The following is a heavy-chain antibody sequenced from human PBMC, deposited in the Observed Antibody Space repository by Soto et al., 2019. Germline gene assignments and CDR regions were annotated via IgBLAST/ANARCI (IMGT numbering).Heavy chain of an antibody. J-gene: IGHJ5*02. CDR1: GVSISSYY. CDR3: ASSPGSEVNWFDP. CDR2: IYYSGST. Sequence: SDTLSLTCTVSGVSISSYYWIWIRQPPGKGLEWIGYIYYSGSTNYNPSLKSRVTISVDTSKNQFSLKLSSVTAADTAVYYCASSPGSEVNWFDPWGQGTLVTVSS. D-gene: IGHD3-10*01. V-gene: IGHV4-59*08.